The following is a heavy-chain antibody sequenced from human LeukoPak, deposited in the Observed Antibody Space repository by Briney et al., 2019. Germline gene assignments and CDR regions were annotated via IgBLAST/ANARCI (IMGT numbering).Heavy chain of an antibody. CDR1: GYTFTSYY. Sequence: ASVKVSCKESGYTFTSYYMHWVRQAPGQGLEWMGIINPSGGSTSYAQKFQGRVTMTRDMSTSTVYMELSSLRSEDTAVYYCARAYFGSGTYYSEDAFDIWGQGTLVTVSS. D-gene: IGHD3-10*01. J-gene: IGHJ3*02. CDR3: ARAYFGSGTYYSEDAFDI. CDR2: INPSGGST. V-gene: IGHV1-46*01.